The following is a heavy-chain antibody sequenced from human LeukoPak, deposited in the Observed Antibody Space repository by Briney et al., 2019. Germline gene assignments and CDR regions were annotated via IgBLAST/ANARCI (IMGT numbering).Heavy chain of an antibody. CDR2: ISYDGNEK. V-gene: IGHV3-30*04. CDR1: GLTFSSYT. CDR3: ARKAGTMINYRPFDY. D-gene: IGHD3-16*01. J-gene: IGHJ4*02. Sequence: GGSLRLSCAASGLTFSSYTMHWVRQAPGTGLQWVAVISYDGNEKFYADSVRGRFTISRDSSKNTLYLEMNSLRPEDTAIYYCARKAGTMINYRPFDYWGQGTLVTVSS.